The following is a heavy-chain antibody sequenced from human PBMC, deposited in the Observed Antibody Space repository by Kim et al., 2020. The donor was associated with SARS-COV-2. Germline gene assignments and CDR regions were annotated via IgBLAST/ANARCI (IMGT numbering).Heavy chain of an antibody. Sequence: SETLSLTCTVSGGSVSSGSYYWSWIRQPPGKGLEWIGYIYYSGSTNYNPSLKSRVTISVDTSKNQFSLKLSSVTAADTAVYYCARDRIGILTGYYFVYYYYGMDVWGQGTTVTVPS. CDR1: GGSVSSGSYY. D-gene: IGHD3-9*01. CDR3: ARDRIGILTGYYFVYYYYGMDV. V-gene: IGHV4-61*01. CDR2: IYYSGST. J-gene: IGHJ6*02.